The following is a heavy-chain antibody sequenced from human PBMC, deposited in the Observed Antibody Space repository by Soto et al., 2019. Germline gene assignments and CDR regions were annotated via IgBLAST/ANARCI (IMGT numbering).Heavy chain of an antibody. CDR2: IYYSGST. Sequence: PSETLSLTCTVSGGSISSGDYYWSWIRQPPGKGLEWIGYIYYSGSTYYNPSLKSRATISVDTSKNQFSLKLSSVTAADTAVYYCARGGEYCSSTSCYYYYYYGMDVWGQGTTVTVSS. D-gene: IGHD2-2*01. CDR1: GGSISSGDYY. J-gene: IGHJ6*02. CDR3: ARGGEYCSSTSCYYYYYYGMDV. V-gene: IGHV4-30-4*01.